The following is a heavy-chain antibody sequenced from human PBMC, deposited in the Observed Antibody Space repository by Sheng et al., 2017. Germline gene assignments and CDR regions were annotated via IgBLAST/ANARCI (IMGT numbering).Heavy chain of an antibody. CDR2: FIPEDGET. J-gene: IGHJ3*02. Sequence: QVQLVQSGAEVKKPGTSVKVSCKVSGYNLIELGMNWVRQAPGKGLEWMGGFIPEDGETIYAQKFQGRVTMTEDTSTDTAYMELSGLRSDDTAVYYCAILFRYNWNYVRGAFEMWGQG. CDR1: GYNLIELG. V-gene: IGHV1-24*01. CDR3: AILFRYNWNYVRGAFEM. D-gene: IGHD1-7*01.